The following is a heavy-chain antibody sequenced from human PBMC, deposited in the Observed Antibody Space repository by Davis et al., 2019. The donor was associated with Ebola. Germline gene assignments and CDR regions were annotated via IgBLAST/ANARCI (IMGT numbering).Heavy chain of an antibody. J-gene: IGHJ4*02. V-gene: IGHV3-30-3*01. CDR1: GFTFSSYA. D-gene: IGHD2-15*01. CDR3: ARDAGYCSGGSCNSPFDY. Sequence: SLKISCAASGFTFSSYAMHWVRQAQGQGLEWVAVISYDGSNKYYADSVKGRFTISRDNSKNTLYLQMNSLRDEDTAVYYCARDAGYCSGGSCNSPFDYWGQGTLVTVSS. CDR2: ISYDGSNK.